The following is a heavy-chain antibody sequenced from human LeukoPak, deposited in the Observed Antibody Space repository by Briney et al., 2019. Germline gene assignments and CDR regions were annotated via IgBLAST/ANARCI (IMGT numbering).Heavy chain of an antibody. CDR3: ARGPVSTTMIVGGGDY. CDR1: GFTFSSYA. Sequence: PGGSLRLSCAASGFTFSSYAMHGVRQARGRGREGVAVISYDGRNKYYAVSVKGRFTISRDNSKNTVYLHMNSLRCEDTAVYYCARGPVSTTMIVGGGDYWGQGTLVTVSS. D-gene: IGHD3-22*01. V-gene: IGHV3-30*04. J-gene: IGHJ4*02. CDR2: ISYDGRNK.